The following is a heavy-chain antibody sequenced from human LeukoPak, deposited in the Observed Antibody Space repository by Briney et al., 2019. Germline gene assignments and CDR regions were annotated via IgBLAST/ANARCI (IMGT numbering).Heavy chain of an antibody. J-gene: IGHJ4*02. Sequence: GGSLRLSCAASGFTFSSYGMHWVRQAPGEGLEWVAVIWYDGSNKYYADSVKGRFTISRDNSKNTLYLQMNSLRAEDTAVYYCARDDRGYSYGLYYWGQGTLVTVSS. V-gene: IGHV3-33*01. CDR3: ARDDRGYSYGLYY. CDR1: GFTFSSYG. D-gene: IGHD5-18*01. CDR2: IWYDGSNK.